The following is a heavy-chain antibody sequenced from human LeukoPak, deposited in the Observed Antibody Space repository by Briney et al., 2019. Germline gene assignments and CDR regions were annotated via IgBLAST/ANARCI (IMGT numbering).Heavy chain of an antibody. CDR1: GFTFSDYY. CDR2: ISSSGSTI. V-gene: IGHV3-11*01. J-gene: IGHJ4*02. D-gene: IGHD6-19*01. CDR3: ARVKAVAVYSAPDY. Sequence: GGSLRLSCAASGFTFSDYYMSWIRQAPGKGLEGVSYISSSGSTIYYADSVKGRFTISRDNAKNSLYLQMNSLRAEDTAVYYCARVKAVAVYSAPDYWGQGTLVTVSS.